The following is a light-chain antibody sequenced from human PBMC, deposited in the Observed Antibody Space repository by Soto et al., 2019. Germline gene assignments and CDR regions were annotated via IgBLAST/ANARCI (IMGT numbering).Light chain of an antibody. CDR2: EVS. V-gene: IGLV2-14*01. CDR1: SSDVGYYDF. Sequence: QSALAQPASVSGSPGQSITISCTGTSSDVGYYDFVSWYQQHPGKAPKLIIYEVSNRPSRVSDRFSASKSGNTASLTISGLQAEDEADYHCSSYAGSTAFYVFGTGTKVTVL. CDR3: SSYAGSTAFYV. J-gene: IGLJ1*01.